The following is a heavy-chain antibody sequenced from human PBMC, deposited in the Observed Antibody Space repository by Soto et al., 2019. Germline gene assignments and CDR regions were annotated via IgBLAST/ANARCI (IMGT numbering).Heavy chain of an antibody. CDR1: GGSISSYY. CDR2: IYTSGTT. J-gene: IGHJ4*02. D-gene: IGHD2-8*01. Sequence: PSETLSLTCTVSGGSISSYYWSWIRQPAGKGLEWIGRIYTSGTTYYNPSLKSRLTISVDTSKNQFSLNLRSVTAADTAVYYCAREGDCTNGVCYDYWGQGILVTVSS. CDR3: AREGDCTNGVCYDY. V-gene: IGHV4-4*07.